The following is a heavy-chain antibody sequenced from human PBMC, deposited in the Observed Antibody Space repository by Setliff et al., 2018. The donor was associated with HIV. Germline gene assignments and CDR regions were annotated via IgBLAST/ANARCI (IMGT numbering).Heavy chain of an antibody. D-gene: IGHD6-6*01. CDR2: INPSSGST. Sequence: ASVKVSCKASGYTFTSYYMHWVRQAPGQGLEWMGIINPSSGSTTYAQKFQGRVTMTRDTSTSTVYMELSSLRSEDTAVYYCARDPAPSSSASYFQHWGQGTPVTVPQ. CDR3: ARDPAPSSSASYFQH. CDR1: GYTFTSYY. J-gene: IGHJ1*01. V-gene: IGHV1-46*01.